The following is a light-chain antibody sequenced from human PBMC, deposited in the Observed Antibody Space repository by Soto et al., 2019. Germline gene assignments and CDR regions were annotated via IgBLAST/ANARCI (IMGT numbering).Light chain of an antibody. CDR2: EVT. Sequence: QPVLTQPASVSGSPGQSITISCTGTSSDVGGYNYVSWYQQHPGKAPKLMISEVTNRPSGVSSRFSGSKSGNTASLTISGLQAEDEADYYCSSYTSSSTLLFGGGTKLTVL. V-gene: IGLV2-14*01. CDR3: SSYTSSSTLL. J-gene: IGLJ2*01. CDR1: SSDVGGYNY.